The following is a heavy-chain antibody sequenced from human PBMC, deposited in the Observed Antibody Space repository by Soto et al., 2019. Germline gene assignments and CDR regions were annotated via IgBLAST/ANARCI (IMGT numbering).Heavy chain of an antibody. CDR3: AKPFQRSCYYYDFWYFDV. J-gene: IGHJ2*01. CDR1: GLTFSSYG. CDR2: ISHDGSTK. D-gene: IGHD3-22*01. Sequence: QVQLVESGGGVVQPGRSLRLSCAASGLTFSSYGMHWVRQAPGKGLECVAVISHDGSTKYYADSVRGRFTISRDNSNKTLDLQMDGLRPADTALYYCAKPFQRSCYYYDFWYFDVWGRGTLVTVSS. V-gene: IGHV3-30*18.